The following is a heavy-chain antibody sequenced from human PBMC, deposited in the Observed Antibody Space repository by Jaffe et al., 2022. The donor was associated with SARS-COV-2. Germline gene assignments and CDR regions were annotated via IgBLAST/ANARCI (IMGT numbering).Heavy chain of an antibody. CDR2: ISYDGSNK. D-gene: IGHD2-15*01. J-gene: IGHJ6*02. CDR3: AKDPRGGYYYYGMDV. V-gene: IGHV3-30*18. CDR1: GFTFSSYG. Sequence: QVQLVESGGGVVQPGRSLRLSCAASGFTFSSYGMHWVRQAPGKGLEWVAVISYDGSNKYYADSVKGRFTISRDNSKNTLYLQMNSLRAEDTAVYYCAKDPRGGYYYYGMDVWGQGTTVTVSS.